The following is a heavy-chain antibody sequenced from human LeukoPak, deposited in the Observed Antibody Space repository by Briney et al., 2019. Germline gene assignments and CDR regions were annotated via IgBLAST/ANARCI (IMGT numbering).Heavy chain of an antibody. CDR2: IYYSGST. CDR1: GGSISSYY. D-gene: IGHD4-23*01. Sequence: SETLSLTCTVSGGSISSYYWSWIRQPPGKGLEWIGYIYYSGSTNYNPSLKSRVTISVDTSKNQFSLKLSSVAAADTAVYYCARAWDYGGNPDGMDVWGQGTTVTVSS. V-gene: IGHV4-59*01. CDR3: ARAWDYGGNPDGMDV. J-gene: IGHJ6*02.